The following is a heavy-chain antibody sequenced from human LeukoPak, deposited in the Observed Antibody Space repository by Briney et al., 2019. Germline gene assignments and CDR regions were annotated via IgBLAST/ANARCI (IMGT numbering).Heavy chain of an antibody. D-gene: IGHD5-18*01. V-gene: IGHV1-2*02. J-gene: IGHJ4*02. CDR3: ARERGRIQLLLQYY. CDR1: GYTFTGYY. CDR2: INPNSGGT. Sequence: ASVKVSCKASGYTFTGYYMHWVRQAPGQGPEWMGWINPNSGGTNYAQKFQGRVTMTRDTSISTAYMELSRLRSDDTAVYYCARERGRIQLLLQYYWGQGALVTVSS.